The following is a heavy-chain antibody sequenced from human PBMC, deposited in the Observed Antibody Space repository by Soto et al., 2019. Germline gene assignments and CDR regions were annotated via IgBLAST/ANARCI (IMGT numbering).Heavy chain of an antibody. Sequence: SETLSLTCSVSGGSVSNKTYYWSWIRQPPGKRLEWTGYVYYSGTTNYNPSLKSRVTISVDLSKNQFSLRLSSVTTADTALYYCARTTAVPNTLRSRYFFDYWGQGTLVTVSS. CDR3: ARTTAVPNTLRSRYFFDY. J-gene: IGHJ4*02. V-gene: IGHV4-61*01. CDR1: GGSVSNKTYY. CDR2: VYYSGTT. D-gene: IGHD4-17*01.